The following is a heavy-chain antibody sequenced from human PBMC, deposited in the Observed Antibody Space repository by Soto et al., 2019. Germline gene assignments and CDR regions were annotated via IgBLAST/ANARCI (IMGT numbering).Heavy chain of an antibody. J-gene: IGHJ4*02. CDR1: GFTFSSYA. CDR2: ISGSGGST. V-gene: IGHV3-23*01. CDR3: AKDLPPTNDYGDYGTFDY. D-gene: IGHD4-17*01. Sequence: EVQLLESGGGLVQPGGSLRLSCAASGFTFSSYAMSWVRQAPGKGLEWVSAISGSGGSTYYADSVKGRFTISRDNSKNPLYLQMNSLRAEDTAVYYCAKDLPPTNDYGDYGTFDYWGQGTLVTVSS.